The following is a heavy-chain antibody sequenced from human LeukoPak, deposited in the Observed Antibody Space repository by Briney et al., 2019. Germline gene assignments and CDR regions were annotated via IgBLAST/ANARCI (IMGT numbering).Heavy chain of an antibody. Sequence: SETLSLTCTVSGGSISSSSYYWGWIRQPPGKGLEWIGSIYYSGSTYYNPSLKSRVTISVDTSKNHFSLKLSSVTAADTAVYYCARRFLEWSPDDYWGQGTLVTVSS. CDR1: GGSISSSSYY. D-gene: IGHD3-3*01. CDR2: IYYSGST. J-gene: IGHJ4*02. V-gene: IGHV4-39*02. CDR3: ARRFLEWSPDDY.